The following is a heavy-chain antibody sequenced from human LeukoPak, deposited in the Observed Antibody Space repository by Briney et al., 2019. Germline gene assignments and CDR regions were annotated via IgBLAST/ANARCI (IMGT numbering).Heavy chain of an antibody. CDR1: GGPFSGYY. CDR3: ARGRATYDFWSGYLFDY. J-gene: IGHJ4*02. CDR2: NNHSGST. V-gene: IGHV4-34*01. D-gene: IGHD3-3*01. Sequence: SETLSLTCAVYGGPFSGYYWNWIRQSPGKGLEWIGENNHSGSTNYNPSLKSRVTISVDTSKNQFSLKLSSVTAADTAVYYCARGRATYDFWSGYLFDYWGQGTLVTVSS.